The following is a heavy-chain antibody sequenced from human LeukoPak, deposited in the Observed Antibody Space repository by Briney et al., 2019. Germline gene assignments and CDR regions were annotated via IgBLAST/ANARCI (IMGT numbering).Heavy chain of an antibody. D-gene: IGHD6-13*01. V-gene: IGHV1-2*02. Sequence: ASVKVSCKASGYTFTSYGISWVRQAPGQGLEWMGWINPNSGGTNYAQKFQGRVTMTRDTSISTAYTELSRLRSDDTAVYYCARGHSSSWALGYWGQGTLVTVSS. CDR1: GYTFTSYG. CDR3: ARGHSSSWALGY. CDR2: INPNSGGT. J-gene: IGHJ4*02.